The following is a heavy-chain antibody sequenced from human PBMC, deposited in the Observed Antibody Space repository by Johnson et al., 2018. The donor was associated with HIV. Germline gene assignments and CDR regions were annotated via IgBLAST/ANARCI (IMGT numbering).Heavy chain of an antibody. CDR2: IYSGGST. CDR1: GFIVSSNY. V-gene: IGHV3-66*02. CDR3: AKDLRGYSYGLGAFDI. Sequence: EVQLVESGGGLVQPGGSLKLSCAASGFIVSSNYMSWVRQAPGKGLEWVSVIYSGGSTYYADSVKGRFTISRDNSKNTLYLQMNSLRAEDTAVYYCAKDLRGYSYGLGAFDIWGQGTMVTVSS. J-gene: IGHJ3*02. D-gene: IGHD5-18*01.